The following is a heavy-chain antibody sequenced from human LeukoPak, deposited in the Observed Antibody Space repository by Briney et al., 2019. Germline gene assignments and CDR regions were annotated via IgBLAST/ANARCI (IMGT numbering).Heavy chain of an antibody. V-gene: IGHV3-64*01. CDR3: ARGKYYYGSGSYYNRHYYGMDV. J-gene: IGHJ6*02. Sequence: GGSLRLSCAASGFTFSSYAMSWLRQAPGKGLEWVSAISSNGGSTYYANSVKGRFTISRDNSENTLYLQMGSLRAEDMAMYYCARGKYYYGSGSYYNRHYYGMDVWGQGTTVTVSS. CDR1: GFTFSSYA. CDR2: ISSNGGST. D-gene: IGHD3-10*01.